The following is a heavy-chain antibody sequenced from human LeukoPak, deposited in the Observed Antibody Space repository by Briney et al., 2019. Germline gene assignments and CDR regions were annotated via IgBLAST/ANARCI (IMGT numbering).Heavy chain of an antibody. V-gene: IGHV4-4*02. Sequence: LETLSLTCAVSGGSSSSRNWWSWVRQPPGKGLEWIGEINHSGSTYYNSSLKSRVTISVDKSRNQFSLNLSSVTAADTAVYYCAREYYSLSGRNWFDPWGQGTLVTVSS. CDR2: INHSGST. J-gene: IGHJ5*02. CDR1: GGSSSSRNW. D-gene: IGHD3-10*01. CDR3: AREYYSLSGRNWFDP.